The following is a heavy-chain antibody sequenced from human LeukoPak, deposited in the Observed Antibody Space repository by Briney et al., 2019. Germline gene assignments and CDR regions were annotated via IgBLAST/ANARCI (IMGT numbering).Heavy chain of an antibody. J-gene: IGHJ5*02. CDR3: AREGYGDPNRFDP. V-gene: IGHV4-59*01. CDR1: GGSISSYY. Sequence: PSETLSLTCTVSGGSISSYYWSWIRQPPGKGLEWIGYIYYSGSTNYNPSLKSRVTISVDTSKNQFSLKLSSVTAADTAVYYCAREGYGDPNRFDPWGQGTLVTVSS. D-gene: IGHD4-17*01. CDR2: IYYSGST.